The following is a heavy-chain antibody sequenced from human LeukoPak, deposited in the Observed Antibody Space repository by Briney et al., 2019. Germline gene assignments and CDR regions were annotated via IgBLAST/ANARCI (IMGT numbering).Heavy chain of an antibody. CDR2: INPNSGGT. V-gene: IGHV1-2*02. CDR1: GYTFTGYY. J-gene: IGHJ5*02. Sequence: ASVKVSCRASGYTFTGYYMRWVRQAPGQGLEWMGWINPNSGGTNYAQKFQGRVTMTRDTSISTAYMELSRLRSDDTAVYYCARDPINSSEGFDPWGQGTLVTVSS. D-gene: IGHD6-19*01. CDR3: ARDPINSSEGFDP.